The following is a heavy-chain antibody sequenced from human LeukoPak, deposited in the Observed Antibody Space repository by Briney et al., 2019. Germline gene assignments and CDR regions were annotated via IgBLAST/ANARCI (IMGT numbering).Heavy chain of an antibody. Sequence: QTGGSLRLSCAASGFTFSSYGMHWVRQAPGKGLEWVAVISYDGSNKHYPDSVKGRFTISRDISTDTLWLQMDSLRTEDTAVYYCAKGPLRGTAAAIDYWGQGTLVTVSS. CDR3: AKGPLRGTAAAIDY. CDR1: GFTFSSYG. CDR2: ISYDGSNK. V-gene: IGHV3-30*18. J-gene: IGHJ4*02. D-gene: IGHD2-2*01.